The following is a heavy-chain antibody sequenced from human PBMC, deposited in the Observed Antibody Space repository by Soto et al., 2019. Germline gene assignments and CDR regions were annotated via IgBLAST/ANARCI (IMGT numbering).Heavy chain of an antibody. CDR2: IFANGNT. Sequence: PSETLSLTCTVSGGSISEKYWNWVRQPPGKGLEWIGLIFANGNTDYNPSLKSRVTMSVDASKNQFSLRLTSMTAADTAVYYCVASLAASGLNWLDPWGRGTLVT. J-gene: IGHJ5*02. D-gene: IGHD6-13*01. CDR1: GGSISEKY. CDR3: VASLAASGLNWLDP. V-gene: IGHV4-4*07.